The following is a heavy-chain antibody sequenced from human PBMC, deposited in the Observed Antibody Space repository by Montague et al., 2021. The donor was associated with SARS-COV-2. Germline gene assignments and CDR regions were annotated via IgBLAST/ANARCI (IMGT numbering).Heavy chain of an antibody. D-gene: IGHD6-19*01. V-gene: IGHV6-1*01. Sequence: CAISGDSVSSNSGAWNWIRLSPSRGLEWLGRTYYRSKWYVDYAGSVRGRITINPDTSKNQFSLQMSSVTPDDTAVYYCARSKLLRSGYSSGWYGPGWFDPWGQGTPVTVSS. J-gene: IGHJ5*02. CDR2: TYYRSKWYV. CDR3: ARSKLLRSGYSSGWYGPGWFDP. CDR1: GDSVSSNSGA.